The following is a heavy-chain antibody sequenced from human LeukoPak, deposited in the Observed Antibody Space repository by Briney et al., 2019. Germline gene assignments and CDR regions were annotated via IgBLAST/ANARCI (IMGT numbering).Heavy chain of an antibody. CDR3: ARGPYYYDSSGFHYRE. J-gene: IGHJ4*02. CDR1: GYTFTGYY. D-gene: IGHD3-22*01. CDR2: INPNSGDT. Sequence: ASVKVSRKASGYTFTGYYMHWVRQAPGQGLEWMGWINPNSGDTKIAQKFQGRVTMTRDTSISTAYMELSSLRSDDTAVYYCARGPYYYDSSGFHYREWGQGTLVTVSS. V-gene: IGHV1-2*02.